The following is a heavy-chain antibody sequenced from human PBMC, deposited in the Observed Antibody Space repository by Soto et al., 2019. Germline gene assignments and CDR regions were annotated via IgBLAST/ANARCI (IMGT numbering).Heavy chain of an antibody. V-gene: IGHV1-46*01. CDR2: INPSTAT. CDR1: GNTFTSYH. Sequence: GASMKVSCKASGNTFTSYHVHWLRQAPGQGLEWLGVINPSTATTYAQKFQGRLTVTRDTSTNTVYMVLSSLRSEDTAVYYCARERLVTGTEYYDGMDVWGRGTTVTVSS. J-gene: IGHJ6*02. CDR3: ARERLVTGTEYYDGMDV. D-gene: IGHD1-1*01.